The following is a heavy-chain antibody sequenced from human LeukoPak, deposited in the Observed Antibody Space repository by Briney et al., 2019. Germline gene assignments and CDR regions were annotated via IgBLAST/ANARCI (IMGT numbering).Heavy chain of an antibody. V-gene: IGHV3-7*01. CDR3: ATDRGWRASGYYLYYFES. CDR2: IKHDGSEE. Sequence: GGSLRLSCAASGFILSGYFMSWFRQAPGKGLEWVASIKHDGSEEYYVDSVRGRFTISRDNTKSSLYLQMSSLRAEDTAVYYCATDRGWRASGYYLYYFESWGQGTLVTVSS. D-gene: IGHD3-3*01. J-gene: IGHJ4*02. CDR1: GFILSGYF.